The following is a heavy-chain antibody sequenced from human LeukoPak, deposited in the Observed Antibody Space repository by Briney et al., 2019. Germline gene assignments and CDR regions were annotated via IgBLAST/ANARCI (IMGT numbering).Heavy chain of an antibody. CDR2: ISRGSNTI. CDR3: ARARYSSSSGDY. D-gene: IGHD6-6*01. CDR1: GFTFSSYA. J-gene: IGHJ4*02. V-gene: IGHV3-48*04. Sequence: PGGSLRLSCAASGFTFSSYAMSWVRQAPGKGLEWLSYISRGSNTIYYADSVKGRFTVSRDNAKNSLYLQMNSLRAEDTAVHYCARARYSSSSGDYWGQGTLVAVSS.